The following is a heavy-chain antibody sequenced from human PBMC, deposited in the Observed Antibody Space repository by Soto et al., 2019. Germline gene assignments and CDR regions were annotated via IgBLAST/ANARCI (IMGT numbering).Heavy chain of an antibody. J-gene: IGHJ4*02. V-gene: IGHV4-34*01. CDR1: GGSLNGYY. CDR2: INHSGST. CDR3: ARTLSPCGVVIIYYFAY. D-gene: IGHD3-3*01. Sequence: SETLSLTCAVYGGSLNGYYWSWIRQPPGKGLEWIGEINHSGSTNYNPSLKSRVTISVDTSKNQFSLKLSSVTAADTAVYYCARTLSPCGVVIIYYFAYWGRGTLVIVSA.